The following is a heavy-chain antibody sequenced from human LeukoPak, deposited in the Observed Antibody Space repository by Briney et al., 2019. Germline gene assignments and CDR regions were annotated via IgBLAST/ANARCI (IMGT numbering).Heavy chain of an antibody. CDR1: GFTFSSYW. CDR2: INSEGSST. V-gene: IGHV3-74*01. CDR3: ARALWFGETFPAY. Sequence: GGSLRLSCAASGFTFSSYWIHWVRQAPGKGLVWVSRINSEGSSTSYADSVKGRFTISRDNAKNSLYLQMNSLRAEDTAVYYCARALWFGETFPAYWGQGTLVTVSS. J-gene: IGHJ4*02. D-gene: IGHD3-10*01.